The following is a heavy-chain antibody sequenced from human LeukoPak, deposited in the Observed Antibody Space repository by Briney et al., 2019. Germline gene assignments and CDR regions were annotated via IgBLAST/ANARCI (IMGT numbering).Heavy chain of an antibody. CDR2: ISGSGGST. CDR3: AKDLYYYDSRAVGYFDY. V-gene: IGHV3-23*01. CDR1: GFTFDDYA. D-gene: IGHD3-22*01. J-gene: IGHJ4*02. Sequence: PGGSLRLSCAASGFTFDDYAMSWVRQAPGKGLERVSAISGSGGSTYYADSVKGRFTISRDNSKNTLYLQMNSLRAEDTAVYYCAKDLYYYDSRAVGYFDYWGQGTLVTVSS.